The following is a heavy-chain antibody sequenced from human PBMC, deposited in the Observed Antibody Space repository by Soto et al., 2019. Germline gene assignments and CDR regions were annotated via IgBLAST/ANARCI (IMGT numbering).Heavy chain of an antibody. CDR3: GRGILIYYGVDV. Sequence: EVQLVESGGALVQPGGSLRVSCAASGFTFSDHWMHWVRQVPGKGLVWVSRLNFDGRTTNYADSVKGRFTISRDNAKCAVYLQMNSLRVEDTGVYYCGRGILIYYGVDVWGQGTTVTVSS. V-gene: IGHV3-74*01. J-gene: IGHJ6*02. D-gene: IGHD5-18*01. CDR1: GFTFSDHW. CDR2: LNFDGRTT.